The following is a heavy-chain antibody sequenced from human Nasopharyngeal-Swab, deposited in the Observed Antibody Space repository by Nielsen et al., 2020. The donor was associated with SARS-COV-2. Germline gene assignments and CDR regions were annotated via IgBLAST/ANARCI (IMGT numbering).Heavy chain of an antibody. CDR2: ISGDGDSA. V-gene: IGHV3-43*02. D-gene: IGHD3-3*01. CDR3: AKPFWSGYYSGDSFDF. J-gene: IGHJ3*01. Sequence: WIRQPPGKGLEWVSLISGDGDSASYRDSVKGRFTISRENNKNSLYLQMNSLTVEDTALYYCAKPFWSGYYSGDSFDFWGQGTVVTVSS.